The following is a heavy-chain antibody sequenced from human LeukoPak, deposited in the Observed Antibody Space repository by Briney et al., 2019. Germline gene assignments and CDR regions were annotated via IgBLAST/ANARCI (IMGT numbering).Heavy chain of an antibody. CDR2: ISGSGGST. D-gene: IGHD3-9*01. CDR1: GFTFSSYA. CDR3: AKEVIRYFDWLRGVNWFDP. J-gene: IGHJ5*02. Sequence: GGSLRLSCAASGFTFSSYAMSWVRQAPGKGLEWVSAISGSGGSTYYADSVKGRFTISRDNSKNTLYLQMNSLRAEDTAVYYCAKEVIRYFDWLRGVNWFDPWGQGTLVTVSS. V-gene: IGHV3-23*01.